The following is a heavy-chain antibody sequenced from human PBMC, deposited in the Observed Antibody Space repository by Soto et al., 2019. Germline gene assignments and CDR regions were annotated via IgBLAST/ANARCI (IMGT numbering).Heavy chain of an antibody. CDR2: IIPIFGTA. Sequence: ASVKVSCKASGGTFSSYAISWARQAPGQGLEWMGGIIPIFGTANYAQKFQGRVTITADESTSTAYMELSSLRSEDTAVYYCARPRIAVAGTAFDIWGQGTMVTVSS. CDR3: ARPRIAVAGTAFDI. J-gene: IGHJ3*02. V-gene: IGHV1-69*13. D-gene: IGHD6-19*01. CDR1: GGTFSSYA.